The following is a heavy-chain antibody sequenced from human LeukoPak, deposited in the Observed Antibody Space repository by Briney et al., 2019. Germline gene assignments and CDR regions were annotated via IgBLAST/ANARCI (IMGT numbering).Heavy chain of an antibody. CDR1: GFPLDEYA. CDR3: AKGDSSSWYGEGSFDY. V-gene: IGHV3-9*01. J-gene: IGHJ4*02. D-gene: IGHD6-13*01. Sequence: ASGFPLDEYAMRWLRPPPRKGLEWVSGISWNSGSIGYADSVKGRFTISRDNAKNSLYLQMNSLRAEDTALYYGAKGDSSSWYGEGSFDYWGQGPLVTVSS. CDR2: ISWNSGSI.